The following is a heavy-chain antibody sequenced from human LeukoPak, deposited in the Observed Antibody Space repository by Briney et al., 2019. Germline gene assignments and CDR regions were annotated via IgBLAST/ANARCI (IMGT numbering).Heavy chain of an antibody. J-gene: IGHJ3*02. CDR1: GGSISSYY. Sequence: SETLSLTCTVSGGSISSYYWSWIRQPPGKGLEWIGYIYYSGSTNYNPSLKSRVTISVDTSKNQFSLKLSSVTAADTAVYYCARENDYYDSSGHTHPDAFDIWGQGTMVTVSS. CDR2: IYYSGST. D-gene: IGHD3-22*01. V-gene: IGHV4-59*01. CDR3: ARENDYYDSSGHTHPDAFDI.